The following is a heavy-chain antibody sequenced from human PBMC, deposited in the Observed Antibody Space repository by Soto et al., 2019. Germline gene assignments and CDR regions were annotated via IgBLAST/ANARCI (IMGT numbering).Heavy chain of an antibody. CDR3: ARTVSYYDSSEYCFDP. V-gene: IGHV4-4*07. J-gene: IGHJ5*02. D-gene: IGHD3-22*01. CDR1: GPYISGFY. CDR2: IYATGTP. Sequence: PSDTLSLTCPFFGPYISGFYWRWIRQSAGKGLEWIGRIYATGTPDHNPSLKSRVMISVDTSKNQFSLKLSSVTAADTAVYYGARTVSYYDSSEYCFDPWGQGTLVTVSS.